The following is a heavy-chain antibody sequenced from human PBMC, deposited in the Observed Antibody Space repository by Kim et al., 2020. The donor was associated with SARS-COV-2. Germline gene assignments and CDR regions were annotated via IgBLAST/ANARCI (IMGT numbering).Heavy chain of an antibody. D-gene: IGHD2-2*01. CDR2: IYYSGST. CDR1: GGSISSSSYY. J-gene: IGHJ5*02. V-gene: IGHV4-39*07. Sequence: SETLSLTCTVSGGSISSSSYYWGWIRQPPGKGLEWIGSIYYSGSTYYNPSLKSRVTISVDTSKNQFSLKLSSVTAADTAVYYCARELGYCSSTSCPGGDWFDPWGQGTLVTVSS. CDR3: ARELGYCSSTSCPGGDWFDP.